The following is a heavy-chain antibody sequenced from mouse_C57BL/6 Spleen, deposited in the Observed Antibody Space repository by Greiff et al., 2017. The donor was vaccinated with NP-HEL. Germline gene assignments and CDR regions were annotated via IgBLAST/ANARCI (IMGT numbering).Heavy chain of an antibody. Sequence: VQLKESGGDLVKPGGSLKLSCAASGFTFSSYGMSWVRQTPDKRLEWVATISSGGSYTYYPDSVKGRFTISRDNAKNTLYLQMSSLKSEDTAMYYCASQRDYAMDYWGQGTSVTVSS. CDR3: ASQRDYAMDY. CDR1: GFTFSSYG. J-gene: IGHJ4*01. V-gene: IGHV5-6*01. CDR2: ISSGGSYT.